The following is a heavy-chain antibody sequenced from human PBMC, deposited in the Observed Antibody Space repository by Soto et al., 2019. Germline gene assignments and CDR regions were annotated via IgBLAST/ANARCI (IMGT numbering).Heavy chain of an antibody. Sequence: PGGSLRLSCAASGFTFSSYSMSWVRQAPGEGLEWVSYISSSSSTIYYADSVKGRFTISRDNAKNSLYLQMNSLRDEDTAVYYCARVDITGTAYYYYYGMDVWGQGTTVTVSS. J-gene: IGHJ6*02. D-gene: IGHD1-7*01. CDR2: ISSSSSTI. V-gene: IGHV3-48*02. CDR3: ARVDITGTAYYYYYGMDV. CDR1: GFTFSSYS.